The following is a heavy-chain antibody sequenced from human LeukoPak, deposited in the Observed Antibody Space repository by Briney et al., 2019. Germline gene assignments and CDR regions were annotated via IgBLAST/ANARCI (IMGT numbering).Heavy chain of an antibody. D-gene: IGHD2-21*02. V-gene: IGHV4-59*01. CDR3: ASDAVTYDAFDI. CDR1: GGSITNYY. Sequence: SETLSLTCTVSGGSITNYYWNWIRQPPGKGLRWIGYVFYSGSTNYNPSLKSRVTISVDTSKNQFSLKLTSVTAADTALYYCASDAVTYDAFDIWGQGTMVTVSS. J-gene: IGHJ3*02. CDR2: VFYSGST.